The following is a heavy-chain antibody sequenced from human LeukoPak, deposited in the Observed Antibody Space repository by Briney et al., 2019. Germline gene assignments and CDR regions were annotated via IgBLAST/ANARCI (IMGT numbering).Heavy chain of an antibody. CDR1: GYTFTSYD. CDR2: MNPNSGNT. CDR3: ARGVRTLWFGELLEGNNDY. J-gene: IGHJ4*02. V-gene: IGHV1-8*03. D-gene: IGHD3-10*01. Sequence: GASVKVSCKASGYTFTSYDINWVRQATGQGLEWMGWMNPNSGNTGYAQKFQGRVTITRNTSISTAYMELSSLRSEDTAVYYCARGVRTLWFGELLEGNNDYWGQGTLVTVSS.